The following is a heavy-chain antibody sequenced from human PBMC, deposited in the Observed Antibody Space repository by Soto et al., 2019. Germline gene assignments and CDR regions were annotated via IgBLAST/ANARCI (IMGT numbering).Heavy chain of an antibody. CDR2: IYYSGST. V-gene: IGHV4-59*01. CDR3: ARGGGVVAAMHAFDI. D-gene: IGHD2-15*01. Sequence: QVQLQESGPGLVKPSETLSLTCTVSGGSISSYYWSWIRQPPGKGLEWIGYIYYSGSTNYNPSLKSRVTISVDTSKNQFSLKLSSVTAADTAVYYCARGGGVVAAMHAFDIWGQGTMVTVSS. J-gene: IGHJ3*02. CDR1: GGSISSYY.